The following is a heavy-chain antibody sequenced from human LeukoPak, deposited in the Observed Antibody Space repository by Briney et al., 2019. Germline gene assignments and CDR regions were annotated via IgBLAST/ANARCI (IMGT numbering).Heavy chain of an antibody. Sequence: GASVKVSCKASGYTFTDYYMHWVRQAPGQGLEWMGWINPNSGVTMYAQNFQGRVTMTRDTSISTAYMDLSRLRSDDTAVYYCARDFSIAVAGTVGYWGQGTLVTVSS. CDR3: ARDFSIAVAGTVGY. D-gene: IGHD6-19*01. J-gene: IGHJ4*02. CDR2: INPNSGVT. V-gene: IGHV1-2*02. CDR1: GYTFTDYY.